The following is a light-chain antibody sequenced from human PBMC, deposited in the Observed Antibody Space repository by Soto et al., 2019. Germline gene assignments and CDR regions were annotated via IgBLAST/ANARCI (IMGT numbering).Light chain of an antibody. CDR2: DVS. J-gene: IGLJ3*02. CDR3: SSYTTSNTQV. V-gene: IGLV2-14*01. CDR1: SSDVGTYNY. Sequence: QSALTQPASVSGSPGQSITISCTGTSSDVGTYNYVSWYQHRPGKAPKLMIYDVSYRPSGVSNRFSGSKSANTASLTISGRQAEDEADDYCSSYTTSNTQVFGGGPKLTVL.